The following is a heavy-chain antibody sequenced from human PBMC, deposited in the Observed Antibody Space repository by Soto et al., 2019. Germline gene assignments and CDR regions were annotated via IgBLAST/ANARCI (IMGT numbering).Heavy chain of an antibody. CDR3: AKDLAKLKPYYYYGMDV. J-gene: IGHJ6*02. Sequence: PGGSLRLSCAASGFTFSSYGMHWVRQVPGRGLEWVAVISYDGSNKYYADSVKGRFTISRDNSKNTLYLQMNSLRAEDTAAYYFAKDLAKLKPYYYYGMDVWGQGTTVTVSS. V-gene: IGHV3-30*18. CDR2: ISYDGSNK. D-gene: IGHD1-26*01. CDR1: GFTFSSYG.